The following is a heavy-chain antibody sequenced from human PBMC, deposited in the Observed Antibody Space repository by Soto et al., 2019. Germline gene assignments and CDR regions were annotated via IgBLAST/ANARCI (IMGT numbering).Heavy chain of an antibody. CDR1: GFTFSNYA. V-gene: IGHV3-23*01. CDR3: AKGIVAAAANRPSDY. CDR2: ISVGGDIT. J-gene: IGHJ4*02. Sequence: GGSLRLSCAGSGFTFSNYAMSWVRQIPGKGLEWVSIISVGGDITYYADSVKGRFTISRDNSKNTVYLQMNSLRGDDTALYYCAKGIVAAAANRPSDYWGQGTQVTVSS. D-gene: IGHD2-15*01.